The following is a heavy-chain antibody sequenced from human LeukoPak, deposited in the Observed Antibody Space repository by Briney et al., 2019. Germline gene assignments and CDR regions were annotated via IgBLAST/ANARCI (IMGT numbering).Heavy chain of an antibody. CDR1: GYSFTSYW. D-gene: IGHD3-22*01. J-gene: IGHJ5*02. V-gene: IGHV5-51*01. Sequence: GESLKISCKGSGYSFTSYWIGWVRQMSGKGLEWMGMIYPGDSDTRYSPSFQGQVTISADKSISTAYLQWSSLKASDTAMYYCARLHYYDSSGPNWFDPWGQGTLVTVSS. CDR3: ARLHYYDSSGPNWFDP. CDR2: IYPGDSDT.